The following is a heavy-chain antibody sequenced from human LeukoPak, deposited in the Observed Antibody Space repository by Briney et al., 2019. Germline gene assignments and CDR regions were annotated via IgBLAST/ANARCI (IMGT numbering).Heavy chain of an antibody. CDR1: GFTFSSYW. V-gene: IGHV3-7*01. J-gene: IGHJ4*02. Sequence: GGSLRLSCAASGFTFSSYWMSWVRQAPGKGLEWVANIKQDGSEKYYVDSVKGRFTISRDNAKNSLYLQMNSLRAEDTAVYYCARDDMYSSSSNFDYWGQGTLVTVSS. CDR2: IKQDGSEK. CDR3: ARDDMYSSSSNFDY. D-gene: IGHD6-6*01.